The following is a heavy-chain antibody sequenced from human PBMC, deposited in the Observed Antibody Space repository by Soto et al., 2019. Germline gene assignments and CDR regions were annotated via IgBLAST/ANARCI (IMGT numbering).Heavy chain of an antibody. V-gene: IGHV3-21*01. CDR1: GFTFSSYS. D-gene: IGHD6-13*01. Sequence: PGGSLRLSCAASGFTFSSYSMNWVRQAPGKGLEWVSSISSSSSYIYYADSVKGRFTISRDNAKNSLYLQMNSLRAEDTAVYYCAREEWSYLGIAAQNWFDPWGQGTRVNVSS. CDR3: AREEWSYLGIAAQNWFDP. J-gene: IGHJ5*02. CDR2: ISSSSSYI.